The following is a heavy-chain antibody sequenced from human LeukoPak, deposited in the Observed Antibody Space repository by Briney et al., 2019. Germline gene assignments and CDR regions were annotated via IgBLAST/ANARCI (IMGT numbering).Heavy chain of an antibody. CDR1: GGSISSYY. CDR2: IYYSGST. V-gene: IGHV4-59*01. D-gene: IGHD6-19*01. Sequence: SETLSLTCTVSGGSISSYYWSWIRQPPGKGLEWIGKIYYSGSTNYNPSLKSRVTISVDTSKNQFSLKLSSVTAADTAVHYCARLMGIAVADYWGQGTLVTVSS. J-gene: IGHJ4*02. CDR3: ARLMGIAVADY.